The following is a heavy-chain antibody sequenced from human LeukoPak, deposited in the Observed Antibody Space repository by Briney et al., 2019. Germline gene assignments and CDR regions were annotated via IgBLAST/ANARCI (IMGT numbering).Heavy chain of an antibody. CDR2: IYYSGST. CDR3: ARDGDYDTLGY. J-gene: IGHJ4*02. V-gene: IGHV4-59*12. D-gene: IGHD4-17*01. CDR1: GGSISSYY. Sequence: SETLSLTCTVSGGSISSYYWSWIRQPPGKGLEWIGYIYYSGSTNYNPSLKSRVTISVDTSKNQFSLKLSSVTAADTAVYYCARDGDYDTLGYWGQGTLVTVSS.